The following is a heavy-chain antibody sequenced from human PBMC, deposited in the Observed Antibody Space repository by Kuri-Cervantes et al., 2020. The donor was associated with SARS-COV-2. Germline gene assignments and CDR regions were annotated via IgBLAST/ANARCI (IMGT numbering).Heavy chain of an antibody. V-gene: IGHV3-30*18. CDR3: AKDRIAAAGLKGDYMDV. CDR1: GFTFSSYG. Sequence: GESLKISCAASGFTFSSYGMHWVRQAPGKGLEWVAVISYDGSNKYYADSVKGRFTISRDNSKNTLYLQMNSLRAEDTAVYYCAKDRIAAAGLKGDYMDVWGKGTTVTVSS. D-gene: IGHD6-13*01. J-gene: IGHJ6*03. CDR2: ISYDGSNK.